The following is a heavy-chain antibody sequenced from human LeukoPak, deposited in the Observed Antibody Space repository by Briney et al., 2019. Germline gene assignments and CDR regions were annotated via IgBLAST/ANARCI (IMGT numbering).Heavy chain of an antibody. CDR2: IIPIFGAA. CDR3: AREYSITAYYFDY. V-gene: IGHV1-69*13. J-gene: IGHJ4*02. Sequence: SVKVSCKASGGTFSSYAISWVRQAPGQGLEWMGGIIPIFGAANYAQKFQGRVTITADESTSTAYMELSSLRSEDTAVYYCAREYSITAYYFDYWGQGTLVTVSS. CDR1: GGTFSSYA. D-gene: IGHD6-13*01.